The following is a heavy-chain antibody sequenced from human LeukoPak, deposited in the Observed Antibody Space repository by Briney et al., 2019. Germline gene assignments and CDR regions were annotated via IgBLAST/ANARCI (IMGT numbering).Heavy chain of an antibody. J-gene: IGHJ4*02. CDR2: IYHSGST. V-gene: IGHV4-38-2*02. CDR3: ARDRPSSGGYSGYDAFDY. D-gene: IGHD5-12*01. CDR1: GYSISSGYY. Sequence: SETLSLTCTVSGYSISSGYYWGWIRQPPGKGLEWIGSIYHSGSTYYNPSLKSRVTISVDTSKNQFSLKLSSVTAADTAVYYCARDRPSSGGYSGYDAFDYWGQGTLVTVSS.